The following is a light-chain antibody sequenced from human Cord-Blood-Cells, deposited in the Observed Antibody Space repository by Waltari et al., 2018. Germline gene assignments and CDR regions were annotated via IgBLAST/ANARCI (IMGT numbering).Light chain of an antibody. J-gene: IGLJ2*01. CDR1: SLRTYY. CDR2: GKN. Sequence: SSELTQDPAVSVALGQTVRITCQGDSLRTYYASWYQQKQGQAPGLVIYGKNNRPPGIPDRFSGSSSGNTASLTITGAQAEDEADYYCNSRDSSGNHMVFGGGTKLTVL. V-gene: IGLV3-19*01. CDR3: NSRDSSGNHMV.